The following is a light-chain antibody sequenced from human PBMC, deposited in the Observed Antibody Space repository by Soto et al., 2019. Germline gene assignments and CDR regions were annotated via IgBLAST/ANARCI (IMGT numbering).Light chain of an antibody. CDR3: NSYTSSGTGV. J-gene: IGLJ1*01. CDR1: SSDVGGYNY. V-gene: IGLV2-14*01. CDR2: DVS. Sequence: QSVLTQPASVSGSPGQSITISCTGTSSDVGGYNYVSWYQQHPGKAPKLMIYDVSNRPSGVSNRFSGSKSGNTASLTISGLQTEDEADYYCNSYTSSGTGVFGTGTKLTVL.